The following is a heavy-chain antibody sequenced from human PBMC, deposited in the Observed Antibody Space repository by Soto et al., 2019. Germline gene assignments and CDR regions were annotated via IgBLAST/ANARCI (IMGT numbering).Heavy chain of an antibody. Sequence: SETLSLTCTVSGGSISSGGYSWSWIRQPPGKGLEWIGYIYHSGSTYYNPSLKSRVTISVDRSKNQFSLKLSSVTAADTAVYYCARRRGFPYYYGMDVWGQGTTVTVSS. V-gene: IGHV4-30-2*01. J-gene: IGHJ6*02. CDR3: ARRRGFPYYYGMDV. CDR1: GGSISSGGYS. CDR2: IYHSGST. D-gene: IGHD5-12*01.